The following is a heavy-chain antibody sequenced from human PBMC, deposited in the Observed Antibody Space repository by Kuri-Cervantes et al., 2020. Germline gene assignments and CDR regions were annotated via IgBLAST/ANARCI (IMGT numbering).Heavy chain of an antibody. CDR2: VSWNGSRT. V-gene: IGHV3-19*01. J-gene: IGHJ4*02. CDR3: ARDLPDYYDSSGYLDY. D-gene: IGHD3-22*01. CDR1: GFTFSNSD. Sequence: GGSLRLSCAASGFTFSNSDMNWVRQAPGKGLEWVSGVSWNGSRTHYADSVKGRSIISRDNSRNFLYQQMNSLRPEDMAVYYCARDLPDYYDSSGYLDYWGQGTLVTVSS.